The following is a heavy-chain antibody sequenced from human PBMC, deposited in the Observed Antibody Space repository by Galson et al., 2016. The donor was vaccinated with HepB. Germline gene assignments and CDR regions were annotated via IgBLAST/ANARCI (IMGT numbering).Heavy chain of an antibody. D-gene: IGHD4-17*01. CDR2: INAANGNT. CDR3: SLQGTVTGYY. Sequence: SVKVSCKASGYTFTTYAMHWVRQAPGQRLEWMGWINAANGNTKYSQKFQGRVTITRDTSASTAYMELSSLRSEDTAVYYCSLQGTVTGYYWGQGTLVTVSS. CDR1: GYTFTTYA. J-gene: IGHJ4*02. V-gene: IGHV1-3*01.